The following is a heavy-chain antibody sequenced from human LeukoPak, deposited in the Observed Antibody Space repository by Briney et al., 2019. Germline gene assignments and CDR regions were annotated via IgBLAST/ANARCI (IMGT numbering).Heavy chain of an antibody. CDR2: INSDGSST. D-gene: IGHD6-6*01. Sequence: GGSLRLSCAASGFTFSSYWMHWVRHAPGKGLVWVSRINSDGSSTSYADSVKGRFTISRDNAKNTLYLQMNSLRAEDTAVYYCARELVRYSSSSGPGYWGQGTLVTVSS. CDR1: GFTFSSYW. V-gene: IGHV3-74*01. CDR3: ARELVRYSSSSGPGY. J-gene: IGHJ4*02.